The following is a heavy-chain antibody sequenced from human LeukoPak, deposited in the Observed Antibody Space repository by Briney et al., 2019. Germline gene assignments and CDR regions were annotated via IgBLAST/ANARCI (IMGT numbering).Heavy chain of an antibody. CDR1: GGSFSGYY. J-gene: IGHJ4*02. D-gene: IGHD6-13*01. Sequence: SETLSLTCAVYGGSFSGYYWSWIRQPPGKGLEWIGEINHSGSTNYNPSLKSRVTISVDTSKNQFSLKLSSVTAADTAVYYCARVFRVAAAVKVFSDGFDYWGQGTLVTVSS. CDR2: INHSGST. V-gene: IGHV4-34*01. CDR3: ARVFRVAAAVKVFSDGFDY.